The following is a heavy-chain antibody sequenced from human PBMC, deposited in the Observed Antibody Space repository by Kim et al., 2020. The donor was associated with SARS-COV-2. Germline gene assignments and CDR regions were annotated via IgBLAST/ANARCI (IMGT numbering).Heavy chain of an antibody. Sequence: SETLSLTCTVSGGSISSGGYYWSWIRQHPGKGLEWIGYIYYSGSTYYNPSLKSRVTISVDTSKNQFSLKLSSVTAADTAVYYCARVPMVRGEVSYYYYGMDVWGQGTTVTVSS. CDR2: IYYSGST. CDR1: GGSISSGGYY. V-gene: IGHV4-31*03. D-gene: IGHD3-10*01. CDR3: ARVPMVRGEVSYYYYGMDV. J-gene: IGHJ6*02.